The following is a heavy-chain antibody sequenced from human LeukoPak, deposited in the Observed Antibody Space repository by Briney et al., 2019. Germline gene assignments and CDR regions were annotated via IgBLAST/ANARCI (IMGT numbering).Heavy chain of an antibody. D-gene: IGHD3-22*01. V-gene: IGHV4-38-2*01. CDR3: ARATITMMVGIPADAFDI. CDR1: GYSISSGYY. CDR2: IYHSGST. J-gene: IGHJ3*02. Sequence: SETLSLTCAVSGYSISSGYYWGWIRQPPGKGLEWIGSIYHSGSTYYNPSLKSRVTISVDTSKNQFSLKLSSVTAADTAVYYCARATITMMVGIPADAFDIWGQGTMVTVSS.